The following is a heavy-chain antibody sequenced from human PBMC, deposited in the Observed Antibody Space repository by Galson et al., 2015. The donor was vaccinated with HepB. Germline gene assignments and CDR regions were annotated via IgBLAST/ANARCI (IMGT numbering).Heavy chain of an antibody. D-gene: IGHD3-16*01. Sequence: SLRLSCAASGFSFSSYSMNWVRQGPGKGLEWVSYISSSSSTIYYADSVKGRFTISRDNAKNSLDLQMNSLRDEDTAVYYCARDMKRNDAFDIWGQGTMVTVSS. CDR2: ISSSSSTI. CDR3: ARDMKRNDAFDI. J-gene: IGHJ3*02. CDR1: GFSFSSYS. V-gene: IGHV3-48*02.